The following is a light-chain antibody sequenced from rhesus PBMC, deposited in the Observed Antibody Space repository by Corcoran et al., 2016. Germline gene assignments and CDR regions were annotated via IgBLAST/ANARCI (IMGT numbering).Light chain of an antibody. Sequence: DIQMTQSPSSLSVSVGDRVTFTCRASHDVSTFLSWYQQKPGKAPKLLFYDASTLQSGVQSRFSGSGPGTEVTLTISSLQPEDFATFYCLQCDSDPFSFGQGTKLEIK. CDR2: DAS. CDR3: LQCDSDPFS. V-gene: IGKV1-43*02. J-gene: IGKJ2*01. CDR1: HDVSTF.